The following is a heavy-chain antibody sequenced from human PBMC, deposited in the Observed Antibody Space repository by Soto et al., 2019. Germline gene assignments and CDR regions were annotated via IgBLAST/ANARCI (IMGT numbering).Heavy chain of an antibody. CDR3: ASTGSRSSPSLGYYYYYGMDV. CDR1: GFTFSSYS. V-gene: IGHV3-48*02. CDR2: ISSSSSTI. D-gene: IGHD3-10*01. J-gene: IGHJ6*02. Sequence: GGSLRLSCAASGFTFSSYSMNWVRQAPGKGLEWVSYISSSSSTIYYADSVKGRFTISRDNAKNSLYLQMNSLRDEDTAVYYCASTGSRSSPSLGYYYYYGMDVWGQGTTVTVSS.